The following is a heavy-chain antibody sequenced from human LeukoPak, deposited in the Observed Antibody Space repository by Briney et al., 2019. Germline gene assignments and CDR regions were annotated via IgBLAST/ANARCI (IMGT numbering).Heavy chain of an antibody. D-gene: IGHD6-19*01. V-gene: IGHV4-39*07. CDR1: GGSISSSSYY. J-gene: IGHJ4*02. Sequence: KPSETLSLTCTVSGGSISSSSYYWGWIRQPPGKGLEWIGSIYYSGSTYYNPSLKSRVTISVDTSKNQFSLKLSSVTAADTAVYYCARDRGIAVAGTGGYFDYWGQGTLVTVSS. CDR2: IYYSGST. CDR3: ARDRGIAVAGTGGYFDY.